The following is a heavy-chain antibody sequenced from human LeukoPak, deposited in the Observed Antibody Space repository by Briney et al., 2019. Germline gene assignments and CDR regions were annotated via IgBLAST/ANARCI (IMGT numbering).Heavy chain of an antibody. CDR1: GFTFDDFG. CDR3: ARETTVTTFWFDP. D-gene: IGHD4-17*01. CDR2: INWNGGRT. J-gene: IGHJ5*02. Sequence: GGSLRLSCAASGFTFDDFGMSWVRQASGKGLEWVSGINWNGGRTGYADSVKGRFIISRDNAKNSLYLQMNSLRAEDTALYYCARETTVTTFWFDPWGQGTLVTVSS. V-gene: IGHV3-20*04.